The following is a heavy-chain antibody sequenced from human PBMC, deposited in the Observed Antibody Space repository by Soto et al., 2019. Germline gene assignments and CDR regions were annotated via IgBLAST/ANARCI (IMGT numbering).Heavy chain of an antibody. J-gene: IGHJ6*02. V-gene: IGHV1-18*01. Sequence: ASVKVSCKASGYTFTSYGISWVRQAPGQGLEWMGWISAYNGNTNYAQKLQGRVTMTTDTSTSTAYMELRSLRSDDTAVYYCAREALTYYDFWSGRYSYGMDVWGQGTTVTVSS. CDR3: AREALTYYDFWSGRYSYGMDV. CDR1: GYTFTSYG. D-gene: IGHD3-3*01. CDR2: ISAYNGNT.